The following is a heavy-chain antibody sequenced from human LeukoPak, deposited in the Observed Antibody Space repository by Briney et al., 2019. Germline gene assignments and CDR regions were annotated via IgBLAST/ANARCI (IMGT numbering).Heavy chain of an antibody. Sequence: SETLSLTCTVSGGSISSGDYYWSWIRQPPGKGLEWIGYIYYSGSTYYNPSLKGRVTISVDTSKNQFSLKLNSVTAADTAVYYCARTGGTIDYWGQGTLVTVSS. CDR3: ARTGGTIDY. D-gene: IGHD2-8*02. V-gene: IGHV4-30-4*01. CDR2: IYYSGST. CDR1: GGSISSGDYY. J-gene: IGHJ4*02.